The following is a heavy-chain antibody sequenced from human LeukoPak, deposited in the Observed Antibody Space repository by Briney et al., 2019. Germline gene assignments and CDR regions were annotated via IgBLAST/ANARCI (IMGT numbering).Heavy chain of an antibody. D-gene: IGHD3-22*01. CDR2: INWNGGST. CDR3: ARYYYDSSGYSYYYYCMDV. J-gene: IGHJ6*03. CDR1: GFTFDDYG. V-gene: IGHV3-20*04. Sequence: RPGGSLRLSCAASGFTFDDYGMSWVRQAPGKGLEWVSGINWNGGSTGYADSVKGRFTISRDNAKNSLYLQMNSLRAEDTALYYCARYYYDSSGYSYYYYCMDVWAKGPRSPSP.